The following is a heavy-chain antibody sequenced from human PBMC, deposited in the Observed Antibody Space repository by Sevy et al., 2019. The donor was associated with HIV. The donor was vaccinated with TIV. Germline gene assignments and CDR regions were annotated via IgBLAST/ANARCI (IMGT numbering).Heavy chain of an antibody. D-gene: IGHD4-17*01. V-gene: IGHV3-33*01. CDR2: IWFDGSNT. CDR3: ARDLEFYDYGDYGPAFMPDY. CDR1: GFTFSTYG. J-gene: IGHJ4*02. Sequence: GGSLGLSCAASGFTFSTYGMHWVRQAPCKGLEWVAVIWFDGSNTYYADSVKGRFTISRDIAKNTLHLQMNSLRAEDTAVYYCARDLEFYDYGDYGPAFMPDYWGQGTLVTVSS.